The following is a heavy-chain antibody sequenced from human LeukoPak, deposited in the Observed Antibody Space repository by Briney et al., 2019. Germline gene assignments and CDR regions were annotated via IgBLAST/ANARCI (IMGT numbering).Heavy chain of an antibody. CDR2: IYHSGST. CDR3: ARGPVGSYYYYYYGMDV. J-gene: IGHJ6*02. CDR1: GGSISSGGYS. V-gene: IGHV4-30-2*01. Sequence: PSQTLSLTCAVSGGSISSGGYSWSWIRQPPGKGLEWIGYIYHSGSTYYNPSLKSRVTISVDRSKNQFSLKLSSVTAADTAVYYCARGPVGSYYYYYYGMDVWGQGTTVTVSS.